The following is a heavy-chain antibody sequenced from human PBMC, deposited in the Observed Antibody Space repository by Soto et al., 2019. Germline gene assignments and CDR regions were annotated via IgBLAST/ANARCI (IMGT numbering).Heavy chain of an antibody. CDR3: ARDQTGITTAGGGRIDR. CDR1: GFTFSTHA. D-gene: IGHD6-13*01. Sequence: QVQLGESGGGVVQPGRSLRLSCAASGFTFSTHAMHWVRQAPGKGLECVAIVSFDGSNKYYADSVKGRFTISRDNSKNTLYLQMSGLTPEDTAFYYCARDQTGITTAGGGRIDRWGQGTLVTVSS. V-gene: IGHV3-30-3*01. J-gene: IGHJ5*02. CDR2: VSFDGSNK.